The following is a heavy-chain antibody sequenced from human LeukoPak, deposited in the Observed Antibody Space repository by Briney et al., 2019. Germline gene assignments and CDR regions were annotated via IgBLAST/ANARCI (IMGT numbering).Heavy chain of an antibody. V-gene: IGHV3-23*01. CDR1: GFTFSSYG. CDR3: AKTSGWASVNY. J-gene: IGHJ4*02. D-gene: IGHD6-19*01. CDR2: ISGSGGDT. Sequence: GGSLRLSCAASGFTFSSYGMSWFRQAPGKGLEWVASISGSGGDTYYADSVKDRFTISRDNPKNTVYLQLNSLRVKDTALYYCAKTSGWASVNYWGQGTLVTVSS.